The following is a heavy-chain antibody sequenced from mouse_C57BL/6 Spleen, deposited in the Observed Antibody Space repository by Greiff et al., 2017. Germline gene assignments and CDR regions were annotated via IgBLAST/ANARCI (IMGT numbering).Heavy chain of an antibody. D-gene: IGHD2-4*01. CDR2: INPNYGTI. Sequence: EVQLLQSGPDLVKPGASVKISCKASGYSFTDYNMHWVQQSNGKSLEWIGVINPNYGTISYNQKFKGKATLTVDQSSSTDYMQLSSLTSEDSAVYYCARGGDYDGYAMDYWGQGTSVTVSS. J-gene: IGHJ4*01. CDR3: ARGGDYDGYAMDY. CDR1: GYSFTDYN. V-gene: IGHV1-39*01.